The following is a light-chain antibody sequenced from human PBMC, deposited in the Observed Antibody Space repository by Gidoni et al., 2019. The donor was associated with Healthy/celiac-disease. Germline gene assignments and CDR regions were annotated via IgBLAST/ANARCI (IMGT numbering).Light chain of an antibody. CDR1: QSISSY. Sequence: DIQMTKSPSSLSASVGDRVTITCRASQSISSYLNWYQQKPGKAPKLLIYAASILQSGVPSRFSGSGSGTDFTLTISSLQPEDFATYYCQQSYSTPRTFXQXTKVEIK. V-gene: IGKV1-39*01. CDR2: AAS. J-gene: IGKJ1*01. CDR3: QQSYSTPRT.